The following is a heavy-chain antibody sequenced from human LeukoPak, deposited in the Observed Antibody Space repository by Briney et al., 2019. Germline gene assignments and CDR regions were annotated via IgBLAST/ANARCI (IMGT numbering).Heavy chain of an antibody. Sequence: GGSLRLSCAASGFTFSSYSMNWVRQAPGKGLEWVSSISSSSSYIYYADSVKGRFTISRDNAKNSLYLQVNSLRAEDTAVYYCARGRVFGVISWFDPWGQGTLVTVSS. J-gene: IGHJ5*02. CDR3: ARGRVFGVISWFDP. D-gene: IGHD3-3*01. CDR2: ISSSSSYI. CDR1: GFTFSSYS. V-gene: IGHV3-21*01.